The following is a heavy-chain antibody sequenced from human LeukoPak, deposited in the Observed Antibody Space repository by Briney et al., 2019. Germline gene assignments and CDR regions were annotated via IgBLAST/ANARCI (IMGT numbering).Heavy chain of an antibody. D-gene: IGHD3-22*01. Sequence: SETLSLTCTVSGYSITRAYNWGWVRQSPGKGLEWIASISHAGDTYYNPSLKSRVTISRDTSKNQFSLRLTSVTAADTAVYYCARGSIYYGDSSAYFDYWGQGSLVTVSS. CDR3: ARGSIYYGDSSAYFDY. CDR1: GYSITRAYN. CDR2: ISHAGDT. V-gene: IGHV4-38-2*02. J-gene: IGHJ4*02.